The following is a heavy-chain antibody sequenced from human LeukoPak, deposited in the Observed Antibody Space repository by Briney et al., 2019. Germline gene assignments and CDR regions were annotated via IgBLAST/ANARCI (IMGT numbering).Heavy chain of an antibody. CDR1: GGSISSYY. CDR3: ARDQPDTAMANGYYYYGMDV. CDR2: IYNSGST. J-gene: IGHJ6*02. V-gene: IGHV4-59*01. D-gene: IGHD5-18*01. Sequence: PSETLSLTCTVSGGSISSYYWSWIRQPPEKGLEWIGFIYNSGSTNYNPSLKSRVTMSINTSKNQFSLKLSSVTAADTAVYYCARDQPDTAMANGYYYYGMDVWGQGTTVTVSS.